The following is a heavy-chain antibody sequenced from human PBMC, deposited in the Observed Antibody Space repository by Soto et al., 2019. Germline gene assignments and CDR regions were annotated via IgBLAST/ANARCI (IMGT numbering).Heavy chain of an antibody. CDR1: GGSISSGGSY. D-gene: IGHD3-9*01. V-gene: IGHV4-31*03. Sequence: SETLSLTCTVSGGSISSGGSYWSWIRHHPGKGLEWIGYIYYSGSTYYNPSLKSRVTISVDTSKNQFSLKLSSVTAADTAVYYCARVGDDILTGYFIDYWGQGTLVTVSS. CDR3: ARVGDDILTGYFIDY. J-gene: IGHJ4*02. CDR2: IYYSGST.